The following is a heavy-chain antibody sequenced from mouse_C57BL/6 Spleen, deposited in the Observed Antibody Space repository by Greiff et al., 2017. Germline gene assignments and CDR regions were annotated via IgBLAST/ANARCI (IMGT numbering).Heavy chain of an antibody. CDR1: GYTFTSYW. D-gene: IGHD1-1*01. CDR2: IYPGSGST. Sequence: QVQLQQPGAELVKPGASVKMSCKASGYTFTSYWITWVKQRPGQGLEWIGDIYPGSGSTKYNEKFKSKATLTVDTSSSTAYMQLSSLTSEDSAVYDCARGIHYGSSYGFAYWGQGTLVTVSA. CDR3: ARGIHYGSSYGFAY. V-gene: IGHV1-55*01. J-gene: IGHJ3*01.